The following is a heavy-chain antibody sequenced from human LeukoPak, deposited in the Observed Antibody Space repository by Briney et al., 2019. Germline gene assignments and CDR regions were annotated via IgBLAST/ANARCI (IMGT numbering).Heavy chain of an antibody. CDR3: ARLSEWSVYSGYDSQFDY. J-gene: IGHJ4*02. D-gene: IGHD5-12*01. CDR1: GGSISSYY. Sequence: SETLSLTCTVSGGSISSYYWSWIRQPPGKGLECIGYIYYSGSTNYNPSLKSRVTISVDTSKNQFSLKLSSVTAADTAVYYCARLSEWSVYSGYDSQFDYWGQGTLVTVSS. V-gene: IGHV4-59*08. CDR2: IYYSGST.